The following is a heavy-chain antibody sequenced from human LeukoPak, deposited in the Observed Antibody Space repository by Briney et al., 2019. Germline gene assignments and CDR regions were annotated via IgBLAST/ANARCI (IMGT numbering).Heavy chain of an antibody. D-gene: IGHD3-22*01. CDR1: GFTFSSYG. J-gene: IGHJ5*02. Sequence: GGSLRLSCAASGFTFSSYGMHWVRQAPGKGLEWVAVISYDGSNKYYADSVKGRFTISRDNSKNTLYLQMNSLRAEDTAVYYCAKDMYYYDPGPIDPWGQGTLVTVSS. CDR3: AKDMYYYDPGPIDP. CDR2: ISYDGSNK. V-gene: IGHV3-30*18.